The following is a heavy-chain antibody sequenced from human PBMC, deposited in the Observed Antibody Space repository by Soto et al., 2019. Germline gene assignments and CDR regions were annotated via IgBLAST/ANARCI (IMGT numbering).Heavy chain of an antibody. CDR1: GGTFSSYT. D-gene: IGHD3-3*01. V-gene: IGHV1-69*04. CDR3: ARDRSSSFGFDP. J-gene: IGHJ5*02. Sequence: ASVKVSCKASGGTFSSYTISWVRQAPGQGLEWMGRIIPILGIANYAQKFQGRVTITADKSTSTAYMELSSLRSEDTAVYYCARDRSSSFGFDPWGQGTLVTVSS. CDR2: IIPILGIA.